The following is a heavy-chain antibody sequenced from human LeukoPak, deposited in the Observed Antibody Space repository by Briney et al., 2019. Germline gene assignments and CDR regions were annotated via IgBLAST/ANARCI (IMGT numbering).Heavy chain of an antibody. D-gene: IGHD5-24*01. V-gene: IGHV4-4*02. Sequence: PSGTLSLTCAVSGGSISSSHWWSWVRQPPGKGLEWIGEISNSGRTNFNPSLKSRVTISVDKSKNQFSLKLSSVTAADTAVYYCARGPADYNKLKPGDRDGYNYKSKRTPFDYWGQGTLVTVSS. J-gene: IGHJ4*02. CDR3: ARGPADYNKLKPGDRDGYNYKSKRTPFDY. CDR1: GGSISSSHW. CDR2: ISNSGRT.